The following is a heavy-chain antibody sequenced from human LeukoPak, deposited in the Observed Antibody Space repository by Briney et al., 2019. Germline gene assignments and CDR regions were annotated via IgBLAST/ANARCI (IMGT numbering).Heavy chain of an antibody. CDR3: ATYYSGSGSFTTQFDH. CDR1: SSTFSTYG. CDR2: INTHKGNT. D-gene: IGHD3-10*01. V-gene: IGHV1-18*04. J-gene: IGHJ4*02. Sequence: ASVKVSCKTSSSTFSTYGITWVRQAPGQGLEWMGWINTHKGNTYYAREFQDRVSMTTDASTTTAYMELRSLRFDDTAIYYCATYYSGSGSFTTQFDHWGQGTLVTVSS.